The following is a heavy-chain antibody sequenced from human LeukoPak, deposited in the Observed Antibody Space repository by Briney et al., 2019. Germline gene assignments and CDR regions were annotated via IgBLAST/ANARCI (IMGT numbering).Heavy chain of an antibody. V-gene: IGHV3-48*03. J-gene: IGHJ4*02. CDR2: ISHTFDI. Sequence: GGSLRLSCTTSGFTFSSFEVNWVRQAPGKGLEWISHISHTFDIKYADSVKGRFTISRDNAKNSQYLQMTSLRAQDTGIYYCARSSGSYRPFDSWGQGTLIIVSS. CDR1: GFTFSSFE. CDR3: ARSSGSYRPFDS. D-gene: IGHD3-22*01.